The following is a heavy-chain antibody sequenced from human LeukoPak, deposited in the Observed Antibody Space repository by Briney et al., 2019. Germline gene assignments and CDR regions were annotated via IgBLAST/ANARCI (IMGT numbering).Heavy chain of an antibody. Sequence: GGSLRLSCTASGFAFSSYAMTWVRQAPGKGLEWVSGISGSGGSTYYADSVKGRFTISRDNSRNTLYLQMNSLRAADTAVYYCARGPRNYGGRLDYWGQGTLVTVSS. CDR1: GFAFSSYA. D-gene: IGHD4-23*01. CDR2: ISGSGGST. V-gene: IGHV3-23*01. J-gene: IGHJ4*02. CDR3: ARGPRNYGGRLDY.